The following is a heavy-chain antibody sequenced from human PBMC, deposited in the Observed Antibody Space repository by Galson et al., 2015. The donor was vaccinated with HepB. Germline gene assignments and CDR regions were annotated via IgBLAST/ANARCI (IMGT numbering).Heavy chain of an antibody. CDR3: VKGEVLSSEYYFDH. CDR1: GFTFNSNP. V-gene: IGHV3-64D*06. CDR2: INNNGGDT. D-gene: IGHD3-22*01. J-gene: IGHJ4*02. Sequence: SLRLSCAASGFTFNSNPMYWVRQAPGKGLEYVLAINNNGGDTYYADSVRGRFTISRDNSKNTLYLQMSSLGAEDTAVYYCVKGEVLSSEYYFDHWGQGTLVTVSS.